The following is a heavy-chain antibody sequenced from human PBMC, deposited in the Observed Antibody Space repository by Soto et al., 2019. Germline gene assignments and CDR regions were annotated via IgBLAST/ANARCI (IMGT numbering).Heavy chain of an antibody. Sequence: EVQLLESGGGLVQPGGSLRLSCAASGFTFSSYAMSWVRQAPGKGLEWVSAISGSGGSTYYADSVKGRFTISRDNSKNSPYRPVSCLSAEDTAVSFCAKVRSTSGPDACDIWGQGTMVTVSS. CDR3: AKVRSTSGPDACDI. V-gene: IGHV3-23*01. CDR2: ISGSGGST. D-gene: IGHD2-2*01. J-gene: IGHJ3*02. CDR1: GFTFSSYA.